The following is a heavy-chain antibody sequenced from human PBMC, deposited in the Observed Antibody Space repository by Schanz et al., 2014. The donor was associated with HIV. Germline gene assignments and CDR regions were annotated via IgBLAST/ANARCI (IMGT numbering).Heavy chain of an antibody. J-gene: IGHJ4*02. D-gene: IGHD1-26*01. CDR1: GFTFSTYA. CDR2: ISGSGGST. V-gene: IGHV3-23*01. Sequence: EVKLSESGGGLVQPGGSLRLSCVASGFTFSTYAMSWVRQAPGKGLEWVSTISGSGGSTYYADSVKGRFTFSRDNSKSTLYLQMNSLRAEDTAIYYCAKGPHSGPFYYFDFWGQGTLLTVSS. CDR3: AKGPHSGPFYYFDF.